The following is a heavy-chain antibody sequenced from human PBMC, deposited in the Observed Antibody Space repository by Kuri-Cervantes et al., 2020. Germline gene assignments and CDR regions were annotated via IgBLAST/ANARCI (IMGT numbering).Heavy chain of an antibody. CDR2: IGTAGDT. CDR3: ARGLYYYDSSGYPFDY. D-gene: IGHD3-22*01. CDR1: GFTFSSYD. J-gene: IGHJ4*02. Sequence: GGSLRLSCAASGFTFSSYDMHWVRQATGKGLEWVSAIGTAGDTYYPGSVKGRFTISRDNAKNSLYLQMNSLRDEDTAVYYCARGLYYYDSSGYPFDYWGQGTLVTVSS. V-gene: IGHV3-13*01.